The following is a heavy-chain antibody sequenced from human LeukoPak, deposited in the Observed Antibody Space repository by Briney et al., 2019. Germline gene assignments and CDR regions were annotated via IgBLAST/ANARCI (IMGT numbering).Heavy chain of an antibody. CDR1: GFTFSSYS. V-gene: IGHV3-21*01. D-gene: IGHD2-2*01. Sequence: GGSLRLSCAASGFTFSSYSMNWVRQAPGKGLEWVSSISSSSSYIYYADSVKGRFTISRDNAKNSLYLQTNSLRAEDTAVYYCARTDVVVVPAAEDNWFDPWGQGTLVTVSS. J-gene: IGHJ5*02. CDR3: ARTDVVVVPAAEDNWFDP. CDR2: ISSSSSYI.